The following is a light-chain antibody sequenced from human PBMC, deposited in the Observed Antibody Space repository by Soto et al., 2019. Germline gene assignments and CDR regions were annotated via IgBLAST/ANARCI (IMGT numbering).Light chain of an antibody. CDR3: ISYTCDSIPYV. CDR2: EVS. CDR1: SSDVGGYNY. V-gene: IGLV2-14*01. J-gene: IGLJ1*01. Sequence: QSVLTQPASVSGSPGQSITISCTGTSSDVGGYNYVSWYQHHPGKAPKLMIFEVSNRPSGVSDRFSGSKSGNSASLTISGLQAEDEAHYYCISYTCDSIPYVFGTGTKLTVL.